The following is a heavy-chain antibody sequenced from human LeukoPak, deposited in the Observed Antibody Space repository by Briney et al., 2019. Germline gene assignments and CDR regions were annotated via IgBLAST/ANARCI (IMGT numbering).Heavy chain of an antibody. Sequence: GASVKVSCKASGYTFTSYGISWVRQAPGQGLEWMGWISAYNGNTNYAQKLQGRVTMTTDTSTSTAYMELRSLRSDDTAVYYCARDFRVVGATDIDYWGQGTLVTVSS. J-gene: IGHJ4*02. CDR2: ISAYNGNT. CDR3: ARDFRVVGATDIDY. D-gene: IGHD1-26*01. CDR1: GYTFTSYG. V-gene: IGHV1-18*01.